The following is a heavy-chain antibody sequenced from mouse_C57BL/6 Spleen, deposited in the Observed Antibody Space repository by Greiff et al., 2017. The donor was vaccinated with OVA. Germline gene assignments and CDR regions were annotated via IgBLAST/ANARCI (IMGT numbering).Heavy chain of an antibody. CDR1: GFNIKDYY. D-gene: IGHD3-2*02. CDR3: ARGVTAHGFAY. V-gene: IGHV14-2*01. J-gene: IGHJ3*01. CDR2: IDPEDGET. Sequence: EVQLQQSGAELVKPGASVKLSCTASGFNIKDYYMHWVKQRTEQGLAWIGRIDPEDGETKYAPQLQGKATISADPSSNTAYLQLSSLTSEDTTVYYCARGVTAHGFAYWGQGTLVTVSA.